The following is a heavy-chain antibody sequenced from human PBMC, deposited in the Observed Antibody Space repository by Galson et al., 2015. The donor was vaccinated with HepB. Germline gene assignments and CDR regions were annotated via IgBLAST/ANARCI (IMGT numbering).Heavy chain of an antibody. CDR3: ARVLCSGGSCYSDWFDP. CDR2: INPNDGTT. J-gene: IGHJ5*02. D-gene: IGHD2-15*01. Sequence: SVKVSCKASGYTFTSYYMQWVRQAPGQGLEWMGIINPNDGTTSYAQKFRGRVTMTRDTSTSTVYMELSNLRSDDTAVYYCARVLCSGGSCYSDWFDPWGQGTLVTVSS. V-gene: IGHV1-46*03. CDR1: GYTFTSYY.